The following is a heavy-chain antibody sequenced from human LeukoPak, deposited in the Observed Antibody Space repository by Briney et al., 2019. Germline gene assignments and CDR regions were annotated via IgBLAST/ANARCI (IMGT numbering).Heavy chain of an antibody. J-gene: IGHJ5*02. CDR3: AKDPLRGSGYNWFDP. CDR2: ISGSGGST. D-gene: IGHD3-10*01. V-gene: IGHV3-23*01. CDR1: GFTFSSYS. Sequence: GGSLRLSCAASGFTFSSYSMNWVRQAPGKGLEWVSAISGSGGSTYYADSVKGRFTISRDNSKNTLYLQMNSLRAEDTAVYYCAKDPLRGSGYNWFDPWGQGTLVTVSS.